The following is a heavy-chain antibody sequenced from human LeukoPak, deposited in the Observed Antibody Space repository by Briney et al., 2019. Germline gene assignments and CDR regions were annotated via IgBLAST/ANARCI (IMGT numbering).Heavy chain of an antibody. Sequence: SETLSLTCTVSGGSISSSSYYWGWIRQPPGKGLEWIGSIYYSGSTYYNPSLMSRVTISVDTSKNQFSLKLSSVTAADTAVYYCARDLAGVPGGAFDIWGQGTMVTVSS. J-gene: IGHJ3*02. V-gene: IGHV4-39*07. CDR1: GGSISSSSYY. D-gene: IGHD3-10*01. CDR3: ARDLAGVPGGAFDI. CDR2: IYYSGST.